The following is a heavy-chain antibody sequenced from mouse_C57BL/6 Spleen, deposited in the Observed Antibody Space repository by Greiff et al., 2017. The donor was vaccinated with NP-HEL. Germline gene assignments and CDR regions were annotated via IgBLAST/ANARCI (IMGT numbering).Heavy chain of an antibody. CDR1: GYTFTDYN. CDR3: ALDYDAYWYFDV. CDR2: INPNNGGT. Sequence: EVQLQQSGPELVKPGASVKMSCKASGYTFTDYNMHWVKQSHGKSLEWIGYINPNNGGTSYNQKFKGKATLTVNKSSSTAYMELRSLTSEDSAVYYCALDYDAYWYFDVWGTGTTVTVSS. D-gene: IGHD2-4*01. J-gene: IGHJ1*03. V-gene: IGHV1-22*01.